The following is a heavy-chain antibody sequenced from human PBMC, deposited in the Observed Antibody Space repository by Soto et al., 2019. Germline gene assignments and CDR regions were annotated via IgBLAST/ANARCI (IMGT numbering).Heavy chain of an antibody. CDR1: GGTFSSYA. V-gene: IGHV1-69*06. CDR3: ARVPRAYDFWSGYLYGMDV. Sequence: GPSVKVSCKASGGTFSSYAISWVRQAPGQGLEWMGGIIPIFGTANYAQKFQGRVTITADKSTSTAYMELSSLRSEDTAVYYCARVPRAYDFWSGYLYGMDVWGQGTTVTVSS. CDR2: IIPIFGTA. J-gene: IGHJ6*02. D-gene: IGHD3-3*01.